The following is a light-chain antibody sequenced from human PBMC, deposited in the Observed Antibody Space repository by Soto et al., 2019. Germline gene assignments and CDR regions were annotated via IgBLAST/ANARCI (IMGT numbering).Light chain of an antibody. Sequence: EIVLTQSPGTPSLSPRARATLSCRASQSVGINVAWYQQKPGQAPRLLIYGASTRATGIPARFSGSGSGTEFTLTISSLQSEDFAVYYCQQYNNWPITFGQGTRLEIK. CDR2: GAS. CDR3: QQYNNWPIT. CDR1: QSVGIN. J-gene: IGKJ5*01. V-gene: IGKV3-15*01.